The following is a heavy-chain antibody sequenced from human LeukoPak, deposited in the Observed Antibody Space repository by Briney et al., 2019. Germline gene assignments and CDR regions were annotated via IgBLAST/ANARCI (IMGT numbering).Heavy chain of an antibody. Sequence: GGSLRLSCVASGFSFSDHHMDWVRQAPGKGLEWVSYISSSGSTIYYADSVKGRFTISRDNAKNSLYLQMNSLRAEDTAVYYCARSPTTAFDYWGQGTLVTVSS. CDR3: ARSPTTAFDY. CDR2: ISSSGSTI. CDR1: GFSFSDHH. V-gene: IGHV3-11*01. D-gene: IGHD4-17*01. J-gene: IGHJ4*02.